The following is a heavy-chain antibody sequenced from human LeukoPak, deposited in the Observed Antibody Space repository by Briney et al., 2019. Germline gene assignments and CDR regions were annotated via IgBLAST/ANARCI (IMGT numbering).Heavy chain of an antibody. Sequence: GGSLRLSCAASGFTFSSYAMHWVRQAPGKGLEWVAVISYDGSNKYYADSVKGRFTISRDNSKNTLYLQMNSLRAEDTAVYYCAKENYDFWSGYYSRALIDYWGQGTLVTVSS. V-gene: IGHV3-30*04. J-gene: IGHJ4*02. D-gene: IGHD3-3*01. CDR1: GFTFSSYA. CDR2: ISYDGSNK. CDR3: AKENYDFWSGYYSRALIDY.